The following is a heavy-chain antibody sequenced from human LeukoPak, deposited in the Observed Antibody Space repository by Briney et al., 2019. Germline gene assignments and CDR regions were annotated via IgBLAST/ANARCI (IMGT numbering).Heavy chain of an antibody. CDR2: VYYSGST. CDR1: GYSLTTNTTY. J-gene: IGHJ4*02. D-gene: IGHD6-13*01. V-gene: IGHV4-39*01. Sequence: SETLSLTCTVYGYSLTTNTTYWGWIRQPPGKGLEWIGSVYYSGSTYYSPSLKSRVTTSVDTSKNQFSLKMSSVTAADPAVYYCARPRAAASGRAFDYWGQGTLVTVSS. CDR3: ARPRAAASGRAFDY.